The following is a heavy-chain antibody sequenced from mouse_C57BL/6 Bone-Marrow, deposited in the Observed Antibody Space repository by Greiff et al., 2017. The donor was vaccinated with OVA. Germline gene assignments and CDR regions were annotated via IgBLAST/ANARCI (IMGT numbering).Heavy chain of an antibody. Sequence: EVKLMESGPSLVRPSQTLSLTCTVTGFSINSDCYWIWIRQFPGNKLEYIGYTFYSGIPYYNPSLESRTYITRDTSKNQFSLKLSSVTTEDTATYYCARSTVVAYWYIDVWGTGTTVTVSS. CDR2: TFYSGIP. J-gene: IGHJ1*03. D-gene: IGHD1-1*01. CDR1: GFSINSDCY. V-gene: IGHV3-3*01. CDR3: ARSTVVAYWYIDV.